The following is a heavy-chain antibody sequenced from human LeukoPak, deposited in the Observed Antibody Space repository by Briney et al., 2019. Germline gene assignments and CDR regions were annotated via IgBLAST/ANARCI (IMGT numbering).Heavy chain of an antibody. V-gene: IGHV3-21*05. CDR3: AIDSGSSWYGFDY. Sequence: GGSLRLSCAASGFTFSSYSMNWVRQAPGKGLEWVSYISSSSSYIYYADSVKGRFTISRDNAKNSLYLQMNSLRAEDTAVYYCAIDSGSSWYGFDYWGQGTLVTVSS. CDR2: ISSSSSYI. J-gene: IGHJ4*02. D-gene: IGHD6-13*01. CDR1: GFTFSSYS.